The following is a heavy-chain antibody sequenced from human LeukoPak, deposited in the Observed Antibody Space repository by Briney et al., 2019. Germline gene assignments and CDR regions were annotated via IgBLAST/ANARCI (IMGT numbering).Heavy chain of an antibody. J-gene: IGHJ6*03. D-gene: IGHD2-2*01. V-gene: IGHV3-7*01. CDR3: ARDRGSSSWPYFYYYYMDV. CDR1: GFTFSSYW. Sequence: PGGSLRLSCAASGFTFSSYWMSWVRQAPGKGLEWVANIKQDGSEKYYEDSVKGRFTISRDNAKNSLYLQMNSLRAEDTAVYYCARDRGSSSWPYFYYYYMDVWGKGTTVTVSS. CDR2: IKQDGSEK.